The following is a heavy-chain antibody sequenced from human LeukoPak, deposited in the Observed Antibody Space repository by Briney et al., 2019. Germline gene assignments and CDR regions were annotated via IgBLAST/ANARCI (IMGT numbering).Heavy chain of an antibody. CDR2: IAYDGNNT. J-gene: IGHJ6*04. D-gene: IGHD1-1*01. CDR3: AKTGMLRRVGYLDV. V-gene: IGHV3-30*02. Sequence: PGGSLRLSCVASGFTFRSYGIHWVRQAPGKGLEWLAVIAYDGNNTYYGDSVRGRFTISRDNSKKMVYLEMNSLRVEDTAVYYCAKTGMLRRVGYLDVWGKGTAVIVSS. CDR1: GFTFRSYG.